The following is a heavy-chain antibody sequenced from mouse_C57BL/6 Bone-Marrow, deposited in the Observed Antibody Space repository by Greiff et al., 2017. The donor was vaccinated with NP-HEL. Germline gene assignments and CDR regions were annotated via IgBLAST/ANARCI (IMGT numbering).Heavy chain of an antibody. CDR3: ARVAAQALYAMDY. CDR2: ISYDGSN. V-gene: IGHV3-6*01. Sequence: EVQLQESGPGLVKPSQSLSLTCSVTGYSITSGYYWNWIRQFPGNKLEWMGYISYDGSNNYNPSLKNRISITRDTSKNQFFLKLNSVTTEDTATYYCARVAAQALYAMDYWGQGTSVTVSS. CDR1: GYSITSGYY. J-gene: IGHJ4*01. D-gene: IGHD3-2*02.